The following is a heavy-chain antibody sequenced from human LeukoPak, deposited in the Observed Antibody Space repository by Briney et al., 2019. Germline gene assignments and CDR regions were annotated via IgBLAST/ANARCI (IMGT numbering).Heavy chain of an antibody. Sequence: SVKVSCTASGGTFSSYAISWVRQAPGQGLEWMGGIIPIFGTANYAQKFQGRVTITADESTSTAYMELSSLRSEDTAVYYCARARELYQEAVAFDYWGQGTLVTVSS. J-gene: IGHJ4*02. D-gene: IGHD6-19*01. CDR3: ARARELYQEAVAFDY. CDR2: IIPIFGTA. V-gene: IGHV1-69*01. CDR1: GGTFSSYA.